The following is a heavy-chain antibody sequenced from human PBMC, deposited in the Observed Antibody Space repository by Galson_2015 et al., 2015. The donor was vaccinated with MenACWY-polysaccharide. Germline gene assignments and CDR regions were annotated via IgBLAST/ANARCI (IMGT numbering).Heavy chain of an antibody. CDR2: IYHSGST. CDR1: GYSISSGYY. CDR3: ARVEKYSGSYYILH. J-gene: IGHJ4*02. V-gene: IGHV4-38-2*01. Sequence: ETLSLTCAVSGYSISSGYYWGWIRQPPGKGLEWIGSIYHSGSTYYNPSQKSRVTITVDTSKNRFSLKESSVTAADTAVYYCARVEKYSGSYYILHWGQGTLVTVSS. D-gene: IGHD1-26*01.